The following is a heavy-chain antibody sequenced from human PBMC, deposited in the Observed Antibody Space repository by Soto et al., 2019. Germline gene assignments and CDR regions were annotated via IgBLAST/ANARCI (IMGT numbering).Heavy chain of an antibody. CDR3: ASYYDSSGYYAYYFDY. J-gene: IGHJ4*02. V-gene: IGHV4-30-4*08. CDR1: GGSISSGGYY. D-gene: IGHD3-22*01. Sequence: SETLSLTCTVSGGSISSGGYYWSWIRQHPGKGLEWIGYIYYSGNTYYKTSLKSRVTISVDTSKNQFSLKLSSVTAADTVVYYCASYYDSSGYYAYYFDYWGQGTLVTVSS. CDR2: IYYSGNT.